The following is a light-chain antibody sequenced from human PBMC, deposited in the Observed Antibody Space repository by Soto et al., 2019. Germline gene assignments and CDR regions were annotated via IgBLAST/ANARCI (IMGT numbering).Light chain of an antibody. J-gene: IGLJ3*02. CDR1: DSNIGNDH. V-gene: IGLV1-51*02. CDR3: GTWDSGLSAGV. Sequence: QSVLTQPPSVSAAPGQTVTISCSGSDSNIGNDHVSWYQQFPGTAPKLLIYENNKRPSGIPDRFSGSKSGTSATLDITGLQTGDEADYYCGTWDSGLSAGVIGGGTKLTAL. CDR2: ENN.